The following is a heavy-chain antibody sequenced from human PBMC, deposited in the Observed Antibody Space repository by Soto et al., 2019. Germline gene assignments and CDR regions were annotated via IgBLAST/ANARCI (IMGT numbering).Heavy chain of an antibody. D-gene: IGHD2-8*01. Sequence: GESLKISCQASGYTFSAFWITWVRQMPGQGLEWMATIDPRDSYSNYSLSFQGHVTISADKSIGSAYLHWSTLEASDTAIYYCARLSPGFCTKTTCQHYFGMDVWGQGTTVTVSS. J-gene: IGHJ6*02. CDR3: ARLSPGFCTKTTCQHYFGMDV. V-gene: IGHV5-10-1*01. CDR2: IDPRDSYS. CDR1: GYTFSAFW.